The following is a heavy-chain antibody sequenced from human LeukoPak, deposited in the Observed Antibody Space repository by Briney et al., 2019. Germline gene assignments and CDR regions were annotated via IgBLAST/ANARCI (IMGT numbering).Heavy chain of an antibody. Sequence: GGSLRLSCAASGFTVSTNYMSWVRQAPGKGLEWVSVIYSGGSAYYADSVKGRFTISRHNSENTLYLQMNSLRAEDTAVYYCARGMTNPFDYWGQGTLVTVSS. CDR1: GFTVSTNY. CDR2: IYSGGSA. D-gene: IGHD4-11*01. CDR3: ARGMTNPFDY. J-gene: IGHJ4*02. V-gene: IGHV3-53*04.